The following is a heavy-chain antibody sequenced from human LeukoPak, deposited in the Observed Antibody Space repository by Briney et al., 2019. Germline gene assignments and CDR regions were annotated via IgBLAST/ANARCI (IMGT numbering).Heavy chain of an antibody. V-gene: IGHV1-8*01. CDR1: GHTFTSYD. D-gene: IGHD4/OR15-4a*01. CDR3: ARWDMTITYYYGMDV. J-gene: IGHJ6*02. CDR2: MNPNSGNK. Sequence: SVKVSCKASGHTFTSYDINWVRQATGQGLEWMGWMNPNSGNKDYEQKFQGRVTMTRNTSISTAYIELSTLTSEDTAVYYCARWDMTITYYYGMDVCGQGTTVTVSS.